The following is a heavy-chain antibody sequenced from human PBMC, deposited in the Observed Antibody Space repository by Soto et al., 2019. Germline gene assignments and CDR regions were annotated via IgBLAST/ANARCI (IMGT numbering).Heavy chain of an antibody. CDR3: AKGEYSGYHFDY. CDR2: ISYDGSNK. Sequence: QVQLVESGGGVVQPGRSLRLSCAASGFTFSSYGMHWVRQAPGKGLEWVAVISYDGSNKYYADSVKGRFTISRDNSKNTLYLQMNSLRAEDTAVYYCAKGEYSGYHFDYWGQGTLVTVSS. CDR1: GFTFSSYG. J-gene: IGHJ4*02. D-gene: IGHD5-12*01. V-gene: IGHV3-30*18.